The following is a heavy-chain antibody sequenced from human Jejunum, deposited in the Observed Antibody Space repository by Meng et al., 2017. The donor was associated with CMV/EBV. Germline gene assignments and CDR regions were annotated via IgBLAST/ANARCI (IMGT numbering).Heavy chain of an antibody. J-gene: IGHJ4*02. CDR2: IIAVLKTP. Sequence: QGVWVQFGTVVKKPGSSVKVSCKSSGGVFNNYALNWVRQAPGQGLEWMGGIIAVLKTPTYAQKFRGRLTITADESTGTTYMDLTSLTSEDTAVYFCARGFTNGWQPFDFWGQGTLVTVSS. CDR1: GGVFNNYA. V-gene: IGHV1-69*01. CDR3: ARGFTNGWQPFDF. D-gene: IGHD2-8*01.